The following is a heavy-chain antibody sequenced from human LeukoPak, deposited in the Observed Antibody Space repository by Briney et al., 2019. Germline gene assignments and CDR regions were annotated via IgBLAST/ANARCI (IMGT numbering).Heavy chain of an antibody. CDR2: ISSSGSTI. V-gene: IGHV3-48*03. Sequence: PGGSLRLSCAASGFTFSSYEMNWVRQAPGKWREWVSYISSSGSTIYYADSVKGRFTISRDNAKNSLYLQMNSLRAEDTAVYYCAREGTSITGTRRGFDPWGQGTLVTVSS. J-gene: IGHJ5*02. CDR1: GFTFSSYE. CDR3: AREGTSITGTRRGFDP. D-gene: IGHD1-7*01.